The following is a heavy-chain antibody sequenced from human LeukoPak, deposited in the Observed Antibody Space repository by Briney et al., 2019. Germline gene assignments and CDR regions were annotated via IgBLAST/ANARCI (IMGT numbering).Heavy chain of an antibody. Sequence: SQTLSLTCTVSGGSISSGDYYWSWIRQPPGKGLEWIGYIYYSGSTYYNPSLKSRVTISVDTSKNQFSLKLSSVTAADTAVYYCARDRERGRPGTYGDYEDYYYMDVWGKGTTVTVSS. J-gene: IGHJ6*03. CDR1: GGSISSGDYY. CDR3: ARDRERGRPGTYGDYEDYYYMDV. D-gene: IGHD4-17*01. CDR2: IYYSGST. V-gene: IGHV4-30-4*08.